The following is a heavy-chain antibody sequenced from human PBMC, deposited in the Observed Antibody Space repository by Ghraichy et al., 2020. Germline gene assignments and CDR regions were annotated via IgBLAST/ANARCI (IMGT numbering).Heavy chain of an antibody. D-gene: IGHD1-26*01. CDR2: INAGNGNT. CDR3: ARDWRGWHDY. Sequence: ASVKVSCKASGYTFTTYAMHWVRQAPGQRHEWMGWINAGNGNTKYSQKFQGGVTFTWDTSATTAYMELGSLRSEDTAVYYCARDWRGWHDYWGQGTLVTVSS. J-gene: IGHJ4*02. V-gene: IGHV1-3*01. CDR1: GYTFTTYA.